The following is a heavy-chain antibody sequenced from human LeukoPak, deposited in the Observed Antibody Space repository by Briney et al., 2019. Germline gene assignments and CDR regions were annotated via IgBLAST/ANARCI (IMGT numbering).Heavy chain of an antibody. D-gene: IGHD6-19*01. CDR2: IIPIFGTA. J-gene: IGHJ3*02. V-gene: IGHV1-69*13. Sequence: ASVKVSCKASGGTFSSYAISWVRQAPGQGLEWMGGIIPIFGTANYAQKFQGRVTITADESTSTAYMELSSLRSEDTAVYYCAREVGEGRQWLVRDAFDIWGQGTMVTVSS. CDR3: AREVGEGRQWLVRDAFDI. CDR1: GGTFSSYA.